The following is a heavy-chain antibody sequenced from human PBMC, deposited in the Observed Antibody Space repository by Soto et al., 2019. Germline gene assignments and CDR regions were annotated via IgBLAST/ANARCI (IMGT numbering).Heavy chain of an antibody. CDR3: ARAIGYYASHGYFDF. J-gene: IGHJ4*02. D-gene: IGHD3-22*01. Sequence: SCAGSRPTFFDYFTSWIRQARAKGLAWLSYISSSGDIIYCADSVKGRFTLSRDNAKNSLYLQMNSLRADDTAVYYCARAIGYYASHGYFDFRGRGILV. V-gene: IGHV3-11*01. CDR1: RPTFFDYF. CDR2: ISSSGDII.